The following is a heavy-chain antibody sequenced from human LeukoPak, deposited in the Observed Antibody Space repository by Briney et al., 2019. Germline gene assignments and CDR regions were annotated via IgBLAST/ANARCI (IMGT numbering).Heavy chain of an antibody. D-gene: IGHD3-22*01. V-gene: IGHV4-39*07. Sequence: SETLSLTCTVSGGSISSSTYYWGWIRQPPGKGLEWIGSIYYSGSTYYNPSLKSRVTISVDTSKNQFSLKLSSVTAADTAVYYCARDSSGYYGAMDVWGKGTTVTVSS. J-gene: IGHJ6*03. CDR2: IYYSGST. CDR1: GGSISSSTYY. CDR3: ARDSSGYYGAMDV.